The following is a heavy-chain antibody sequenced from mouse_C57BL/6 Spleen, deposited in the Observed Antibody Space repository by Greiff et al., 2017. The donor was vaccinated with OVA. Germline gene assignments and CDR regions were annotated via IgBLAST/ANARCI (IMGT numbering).Heavy chain of an antibody. J-gene: IGHJ1*03. CDR1: GYAFSSSW. CDR3: AGYFDV. CDR2: IYPGDGDT. V-gene: IGHV1-82*01. Sequence: QVQLKESGPELVKPGASVKISCKASGYAFSSSWMNWVKQRPGKGLEWIGRIYPGDGDTNYNGKFKGKATLTADKSSSTAYMQLSSLTSEDAAVYFCAGYFDVWGTGTTVTVSS.